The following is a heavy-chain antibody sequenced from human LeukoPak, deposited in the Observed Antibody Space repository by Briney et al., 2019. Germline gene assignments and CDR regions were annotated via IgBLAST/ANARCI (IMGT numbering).Heavy chain of an antibody. CDR3: AELGITMIGGV. CDR2: ISGSSSYK. J-gene: IGHJ6*04. V-gene: IGHV3-21*01. CDR1: GFTFSSYS. D-gene: IGHD3-10*02. Sequence: GGSLRLSCAASGFTFSSYSINWVRQAPGKGLEWVSFISGSSSYKYYADSVEGRFTISRDNAKNSLYLQMNSLRAEDTAVYYCAELGITMIGGVWGKGTTVTISS.